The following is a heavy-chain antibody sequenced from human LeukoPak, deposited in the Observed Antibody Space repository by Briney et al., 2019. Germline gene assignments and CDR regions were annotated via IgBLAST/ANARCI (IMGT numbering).Heavy chain of an antibody. CDR1: GFTFDDNG. J-gene: IGHJ6*03. V-gene: IGHV3-20*04. CDR2: INWNGGST. D-gene: IGHD2-8*01. Sequence: GGSLRLSCAASGFTFDDNGMSWFRQAPGKGLEWVSGINWNGGSTGYADSVKGRFTISRDNAKNSLYLQVNSPRAEDTALYYCARVLGCTNGVCPYYYYYYMDVWGKGTTVTVSS. CDR3: ARVLGCTNGVCPYYYYYYMDV.